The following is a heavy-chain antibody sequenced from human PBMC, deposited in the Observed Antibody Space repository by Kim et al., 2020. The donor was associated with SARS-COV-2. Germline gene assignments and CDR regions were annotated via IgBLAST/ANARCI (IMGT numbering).Heavy chain of an antibody. J-gene: IGHJ4*02. CDR3: ARLGVSWNDRGIDY. CDR2: IYYSGST. V-gene: IGHV4-39*01. CDR1: GGSISSSSFH. D-gene: IGHD1-1*01. Sequence: SETLSLTCSVSGGSISSSSFHWAWIRQPPGKGLEWIGTIYYSGSTYYNQSLKSRVTISVDTSNNQFSLTLSSVTAADTALYYCARLGVSWNDRGIDYWGQGTLVTVSS.